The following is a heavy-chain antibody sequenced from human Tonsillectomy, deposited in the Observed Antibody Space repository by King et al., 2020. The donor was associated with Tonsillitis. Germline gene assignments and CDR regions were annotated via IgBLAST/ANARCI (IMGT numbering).Heavy chain of an antibody. CDR3: AREAYYYDSSGYPSGGWFDP. CDR2: IYYSGST. CDR1: GGSISSSSYY. Sequence: QLQESGPGLVKPSETLSLTCTVSGGSISSSSYYWGWIRQPPGKGLESIGNIYYSGSTYYNPSLKGRVTISVDTSTNQFSLKLSSVTAADTAVYYCAREAYYYDSSGYPSGGWFDPWGQGTLVTVSS. V-gene: IGHV4-39*02. D-gene: IGHD3-22*01. J-gene: IGHJ5*02.